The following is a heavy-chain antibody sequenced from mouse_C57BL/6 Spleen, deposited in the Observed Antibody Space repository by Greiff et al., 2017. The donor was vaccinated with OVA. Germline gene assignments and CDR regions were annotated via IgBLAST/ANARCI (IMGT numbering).Heavy chain of an antibody. D-gene: IGHD1-1*01. CDR1: GYTFTDYY. Sequence: EVQLQQSGPELVKPGASVKISCKASGYTFTDYYMNWVKQSHGKSLEWIGDINPNNGGTSYNQKFKGKATLTVDKSSSTAYMELRSLTSEDSAVYYCARGHYYGMGYAMDYWGQGTSVTVSS. CDR2: INPNNGGT. J-gene: IGHJ4*01. V-gene: IGHV1-26*01. CDR3: ARGHYYGMGYAMDY.